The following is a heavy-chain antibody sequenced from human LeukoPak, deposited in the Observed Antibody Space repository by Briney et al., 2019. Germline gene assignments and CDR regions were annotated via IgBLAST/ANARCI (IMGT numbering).Heavy chain of an antibody. CDR2: ISSTSSTV. CDR3: ARGRDSSSSYPGY. Sequence: GGSLRLSCAASGFTFSNAWMSWVRQAPGKGLEWVSYISSTSSTVYYADSVKGRFTISRDNVKNSLYLQMNSLRAEDTAVYYCARGRDSSSSYPGYWGQGTLVTVSS. D-gene: IGHD6-6*01. J-gene: IGHJ4*02. CDR1: GFTFSNAW. V-gene: IGHV3-48*01.